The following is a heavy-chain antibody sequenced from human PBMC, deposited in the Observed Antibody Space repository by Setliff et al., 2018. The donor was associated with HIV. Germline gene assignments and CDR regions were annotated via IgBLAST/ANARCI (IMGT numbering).Heavy chain of an antibody. CDR3: AKDRGEGSFDI. Sequence: GGSLRLSCLSSGFTFGDYPMSWVRQAPGKGLEWLSVVSGNGGTTYSADSVKGRFTISRDSSRNMLFLQMNSLRAEDTAVYYCAKDRGEGSFDIWGQGTMVTVSS. CDR2: VSGNGGTT. CDR1: GFTFGDYP. V-gene: IGHV3-23*01. J-gene: IGHJ3*02.